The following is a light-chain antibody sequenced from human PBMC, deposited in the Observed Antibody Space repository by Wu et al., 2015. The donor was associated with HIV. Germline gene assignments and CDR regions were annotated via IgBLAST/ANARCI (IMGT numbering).Light chain of an antibody. V-gene: IGKV1-5*03. CDR3: QKYNTAPWT. CDR1: QSISTY. Sequence: DIQMTQSPSTVSASVGDRVTITCRASQSISTYLAWYQHKSGKAPKLLIYKASTLETGVPSRFSGSGSGTEFTLTISSLQPDDFATYYCQKYNTAPWTFGQGTKVEMK. J-gene: IGKJ1*01. CDR2: KAS.